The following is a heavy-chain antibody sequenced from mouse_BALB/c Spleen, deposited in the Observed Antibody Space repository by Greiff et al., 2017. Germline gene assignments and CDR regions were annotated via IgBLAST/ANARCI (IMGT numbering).Heavy chain of an antibody. CDR2: INPGSGGT. Sequence: QVQLKQSGAELVRPGTSVKVSCKASGYAFTNYLIEWVKQRPGQGLEWIGVINPGSGGTNYNEKFKGKATLTADKSSSTAYMQLSSLTSDDSAVYLCERYYDYDVGAIDYWGQGTSVTVSS. J-gene: IGHJ4*01. CDR1: GYAFTNYL. D-gene: IGHD2-4*01. V-gene: IGHV1-54*01. CDR3: ERYYDYDVGAIDY.